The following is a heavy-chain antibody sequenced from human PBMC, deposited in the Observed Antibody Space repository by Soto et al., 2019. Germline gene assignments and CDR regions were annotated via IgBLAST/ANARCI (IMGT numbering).Heavy chain of an antibody. CDR3: ARDPGIAAAAYYYYSGMDV. CDR2: IWYDGSNK. V-gene: IGHV3-33*01. D-gene: IGHD6-13*01. Sequence: GGSLRLSCAASGFTFSSYGMHWVRQAPGKGLEWVAVIWYDGSNKYYADSVKGRFTISRDNSKNTLYLQMNSLRAEDTAVYYCARDPGIAAAAYYYYSGMDVWGQGTTVTVSS. CDR1: GFTFSSYG. J-gene: IGHJ6*02.